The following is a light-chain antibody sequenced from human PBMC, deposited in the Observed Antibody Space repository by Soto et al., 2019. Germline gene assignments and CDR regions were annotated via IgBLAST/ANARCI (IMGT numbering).Light chain of an antibody. Sequence: DIVMTQSPASLAVSLGERATINCKSSQSVLYSSNNKNYLAWYQQKPGQPPKLLIYWASTRESGVPDRFSGSGSGTDFTLTISSLQAEDVAVYYGQQYYSTPFTFGGGTKVEIK. J-gene: IGKJ4*01. CDR2: WAS. CDR1: QSVLYSSNNKNY. CDR3: QQYYSTPFT. V-gene: IGKV4-1*01.